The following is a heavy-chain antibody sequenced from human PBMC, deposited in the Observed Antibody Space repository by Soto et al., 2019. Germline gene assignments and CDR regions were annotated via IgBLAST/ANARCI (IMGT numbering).Heavy chain of an antibody. CDR1: GGTFGISAYY. CDR3: SRRAPEGFDP. Sequence: SWTLSISCTVSGGTFGISAYYWGWIRRAPGKGLEWIGSINSSGSTFSNPSLKSRVTLSVDTSKNQFSLKRTAVTSADTALYDCSRRAPEGFDPWGHGT. V-gene: IGHV4-39*01. J-gene: IGHJ5*02. CDR2: INSSGST.